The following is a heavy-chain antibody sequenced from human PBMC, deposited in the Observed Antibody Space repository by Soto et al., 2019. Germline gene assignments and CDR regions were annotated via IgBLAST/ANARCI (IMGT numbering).Heavy chain of an antibody. CDR1: GFSLSTSGVG. CDR3: AYLPCSGGSCYWFSYSGMDV. CDR2: IYWDDDK. V-gene: IGHV2-5*02. Sequence: QITLKESGPTLVKPTQTLTLTCTFSGFSLSTSGVGVAWIRQPPGKALEWLALIYWDDDKRYRPSLETRLTITKDTSKIQVVLTMTNMDSVDTATYYCAYLPCSGGSCYWFSYSGMDVWGQGTRVTVSS. J-gene: IGHJ6*02. D-gene: IGHD2-15*01.